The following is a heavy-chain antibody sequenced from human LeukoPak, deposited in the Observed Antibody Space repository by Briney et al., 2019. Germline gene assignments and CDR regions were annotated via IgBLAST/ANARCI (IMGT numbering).Heavy chain of an antibody. Sequence: ASVRVSFQASGYTLTSYYMHWVRQAPGQGLEWMGIINPSGGSTSYAQRFQGRVTMTGDTSTSTVYMELSSLRSEDTAVYYCARGDFNYYYGLDVWGQGTTVTVSS. J-gene: IGHJ6*02. CDR2: INPSGGST. V-gene: IGHV1-46*01. D-gene: IGHD3/OR15-3a*01. CDR3: ARGDFNYYYGLDV. CDR1: GYTLTSYY.